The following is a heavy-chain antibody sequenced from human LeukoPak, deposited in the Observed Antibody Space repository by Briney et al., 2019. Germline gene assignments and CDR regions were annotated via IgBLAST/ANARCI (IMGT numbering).Heavy chain of an antibody. V-gene: IGHV4-61*08. D-gene: IGHD5-12*01. CDR1: GGSISSGGYY. J-gene: IGHJ3*02. CDR2: IYYSGST. Sequence: PSETLSLTCTVSGGSISSGGYYWSWIRQHPGKGLEWIGYIYYSGSTNYNPSLKSRVTISVDTSKNQFSLKLSSVTAADTAVYYCARASQGWLRLNAFDIWGQGTMVTVSS. CDR3: ARASQGWLRLNAFDI.